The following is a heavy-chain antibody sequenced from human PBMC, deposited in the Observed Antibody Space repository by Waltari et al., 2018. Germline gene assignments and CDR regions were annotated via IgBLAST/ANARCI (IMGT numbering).Heavy chain of an antibody. D-gene: IGHD2-2*01. J-gene: IGHJ4*02. CDR1: GGTFSSYAIS. V-gene: IGHV4-59*05. Sequence: QVQLVQSGAEVKKPGSSVKVSRKASGGTFSSYAISWVRQAPGQGLEWIGSIYYSGSTYYNPSLKSRVTISVDTSKNQFSLKLSSVTAADTAVYYCASQTGGVPAASDYWGQGTLVTVSS. CDR2: IYYSGST. CDR3: ASQTGGVPAASDY.